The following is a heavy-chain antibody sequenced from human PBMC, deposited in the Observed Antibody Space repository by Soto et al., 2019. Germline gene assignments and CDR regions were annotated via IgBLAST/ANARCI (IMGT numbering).Heavy chain of an antibody. CDR2: LSGSGTST. CDR1: GFSFVNYA. Sequence: VGSLRLSCAASGFSFVNYAMNWVRQAPGKGLEWVSGLSGSGTSTYYADSVKGRFTISRDNSRDTLFLQMNSLTADDTAVYYCAKATTNGGWFNPFDSWGQGALVTAPQ. CDR3: AKATTNGGWFNPFDS. J-gene: IGHJ4*02. V-gene: IGHV3-23*01. D-gene: IGHD6-19*01.